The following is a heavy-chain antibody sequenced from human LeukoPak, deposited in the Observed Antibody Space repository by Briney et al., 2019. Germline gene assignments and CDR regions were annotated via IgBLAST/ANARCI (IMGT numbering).Heavy chain of an antibody. CDR3: ARPTSPYSWSDYGMDV. CDR2: ISYDGSNK. V-gene: IGHV3-30-3*01. CDR1: GFTFSSYA. D-gene: IGHD4-11*01. J-gene: IGHJ6*02. Sequence: GGSLRLSCAASGFTFSSYAMHWVRQAPGKGLEWVAVISYDGSNKYYADSVKGRFTVSRDNSKNTLYLQMNSLRAEDTAVYYCARPTSPYSWSDYGMDVWGQGTTVTVSS.